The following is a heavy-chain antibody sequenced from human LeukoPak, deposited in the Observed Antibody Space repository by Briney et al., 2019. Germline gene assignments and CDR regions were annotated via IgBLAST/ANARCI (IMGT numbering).Heavy chain of an antibody. CDR3: LLQMTYGELSDPDF. CDR1: GLTFSSYS. J-gene: IGHJ4*02. CDR2: SGTRSGTK. V-gene: IGHV3-21*01. Sequence: PGGSLRLSCAASGLTFSSYSMNWVRQAPGKGLEWVSSSGTRSGTKYYADSVMGRFTISRDSAMNSVSLQINSLRAEDTAVYYCLLQMTYGELSDPDFRGQGTLVTVSS. D-gene: IGHD3-16*02.